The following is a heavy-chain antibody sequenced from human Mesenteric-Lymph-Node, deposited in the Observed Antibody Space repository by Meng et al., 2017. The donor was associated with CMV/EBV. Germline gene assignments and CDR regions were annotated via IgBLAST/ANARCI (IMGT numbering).Heavy chain of an antibody. V-gene: IGHV1-2*02. J-gene: IGHJ5*02. CDR3: TRDPSQDNWFDP. CDR1: GYTFTGYY. Sequence: ASVKVSCKASGYTFTGYYIHWVRQVPGQGLEWMGWIDPNNGATDYAQKFQGRVTMTRDTSTSTAYMELSRLSSDDTAVYYCTRDPSQDNWFDPWGLGTLVTVSS. CDR2: IDPNNGAT.